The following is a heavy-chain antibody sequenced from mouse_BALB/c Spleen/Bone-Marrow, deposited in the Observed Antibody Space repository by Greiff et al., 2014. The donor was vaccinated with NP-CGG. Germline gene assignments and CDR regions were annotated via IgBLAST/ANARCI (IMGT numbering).Heavy chain of an antibody. D-gene: IGHD2-1*01. CDR2: IDPSDSET. CDR1: GYSFTSYW. J-gene: IGHJ3*01. Sequence: VQLQQSGPQLVRPGASVKISCKASGYSFTSYWMHWVKQRPGQGLEWIGMIDPSDSETRLNQKFKDKATLTVDKSSSTACMQLSSPTSEGSAVYYCASPSDGNPFAYWGQGTLVTVSA. CDR3: ASPSDGNPFAY. V-gene: IGHV1S127*01.